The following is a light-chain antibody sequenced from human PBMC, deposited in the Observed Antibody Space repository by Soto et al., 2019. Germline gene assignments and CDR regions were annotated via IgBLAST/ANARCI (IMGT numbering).Light chain of an antibody. V-gene: IGLV2-14*01. CDR2: DVS. J-gene: IGLJ3*02. Sequence: QFVLTQPAAVSGSPGQSITISCTGTSSDVGGYNYVSWYQQHPGKAPKLMIYDVSHRPSGVSNRFSGSKSGNTASLTISGLQAEDEADYYCSSYTSSSTRVFGGGTKLTVL. CDR3: SSYTSSSTRV. CDR1: SSDVGGYNY.